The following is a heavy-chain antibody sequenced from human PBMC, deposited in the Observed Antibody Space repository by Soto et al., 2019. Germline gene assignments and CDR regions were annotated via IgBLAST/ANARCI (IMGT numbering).Heavy chain of an antibody. D-gene: IGHD3-10*01. Sequence: PGESLKISCKGSGYSFTSYWISWVRQMPGKGLEWMGRIDPSDSYTNYSPSFQGHVTISADKSISTAYLQWSSLKASDTAMYYCARVGLWFGDPKGGMDVWGQGXTVTVYS. CDR3: ARVGLWFGDPKGGMDV. V-gene: IGHV5-10-1*01. CDR2: IDPSDSYT. CDR1: GYSFTSYW. J-gene: IGHJ6*02.